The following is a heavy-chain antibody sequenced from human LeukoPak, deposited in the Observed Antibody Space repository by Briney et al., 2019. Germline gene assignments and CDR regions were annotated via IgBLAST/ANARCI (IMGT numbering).Heavy chain of an antibody. CDR1: GGSFSGYY. Sequence: PSETLSLTCAVYGGSFSGYYWSWIRQPPGKGLEWIGEINHSGSTNYNSSLMTRVTISVDTSKNQFSLKPNSVTAADTAMYYCAGNIAAAPERTMDVWGQGTTVTVSS. V-gene: IGHV4-34*01. D-gene: IGHD6-13*01. J-gene: IGHJ6*02. CDR2: INHSGST. CDR3: AGNIAAAPERTMDV.